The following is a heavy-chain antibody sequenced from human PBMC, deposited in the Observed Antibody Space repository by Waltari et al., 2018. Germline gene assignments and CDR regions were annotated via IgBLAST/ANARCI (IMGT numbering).Heavy chain of an antibody. J-gene: IGHJ2*01. D-gene: IGHD5-12*01. V-gene: IGHV4-34*01. CDR3: ARPGEMATIDWYFDL. CDR2: INHSGST. CDR1: GGSFSGYY. Sequence: QVQLQQWGAGLLKPSETLSLTCAVYGGSFSGYYWSWIRQPPGKGLEWIGEINHSGSTNYNPSLKSRVTISVDTSKNQFSLKLSSVIAAETAVYYCARPGEMATIDWYFDLWGRGTLVTVSS.